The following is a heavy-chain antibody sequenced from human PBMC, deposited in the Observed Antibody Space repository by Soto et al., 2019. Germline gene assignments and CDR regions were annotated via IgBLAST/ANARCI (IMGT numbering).Heavy chain of an antibody. J-gene: IGHJ4*02. D-gene: IGHD1-7*01. CDR3: AREQVWATGTTEYSLAY. V-gene: IGHV1-3*01. CDR1: GYTFTSYA. CDR2: INAGNGNT. Sequence: APVKVSCKASGYTFTSYAMHWVRHAPGQRLEWMGWINAGNGNTKYSQKFQGRVTITRDTSASTAYMEMSSMRSEDTAVYYCAREQVWATGTTEYSLAYWGQGTLVTVSS.